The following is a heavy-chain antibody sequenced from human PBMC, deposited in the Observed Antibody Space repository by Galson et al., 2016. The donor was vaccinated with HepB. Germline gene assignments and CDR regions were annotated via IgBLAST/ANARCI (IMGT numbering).Heavy chain of an antibody. V-gene: IGHV3-11*06. D-gene: IGHD3-9*01. CDR1: GFTFRDYY. CDR2: ISTSSTYS. CDR3: ARAFDYKTYGFDN. J-gene: IGHJ4*02. Sequence: SLRLSCAASGFTFRDYYMSWIRQAPGKGLEWLSYISTSSTYSTYADSVKGRFTISRDNAKNSVFLQMNSLRVEDTALYYCARAFDYKTYGFDNRGQGTLVTVSS.